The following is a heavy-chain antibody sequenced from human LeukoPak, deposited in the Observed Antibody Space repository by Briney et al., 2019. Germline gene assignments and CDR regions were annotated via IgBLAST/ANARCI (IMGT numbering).Heavy chain of an antibody. CDR1: GFTFCSYS. CDR2: ISGSGGST. V-gene: IGHV3-23*01. CDR3: AKSKVAQNRFDY. D-gene: IGHD2-15*01. J-gene: IGHJ4*02. Sequence: GGSLRLSFAASGFTFCSYSISWVRQAPGKGLGWGSAISGSGGSTYCADSVKGRFTISRDNSKNTLYLQMNSLRAEDTAVYYCAKSKVAQNRFDYWGQGTLVTVSS.